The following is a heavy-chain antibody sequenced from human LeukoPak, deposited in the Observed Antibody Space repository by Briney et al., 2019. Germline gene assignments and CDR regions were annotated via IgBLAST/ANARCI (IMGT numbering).Heavy chain of an antibody. V-gene: IGHV3-43*02. CDR1: GFTLDYYA. Sequence: GGSLRLSCAASGFTLDYYAVHWVRHAPGKGVEWVSLISGDGGGTYYADSVKGRFTISGDNSKTSLYLQMNSLRTEDTALYYCSKEAYCGGDCYSGAFDIWGQGTMVTVSS. CDR2: ISGDGGGT. CDR3: SKEAYCGGDCYSGAFDI. D-gene: IGHD2-21*02. J-gene: IGHJ3*02.